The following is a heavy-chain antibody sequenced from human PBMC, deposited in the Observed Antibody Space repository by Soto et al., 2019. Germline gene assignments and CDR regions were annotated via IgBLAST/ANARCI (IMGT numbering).Heavy chain of an antibody. CDR1: EDTFSHYF. D-gene: IGHD6-19*01. CDR3: TRSNYNVGWFQLQFDS. V-gene: IGHV1-2*02. Sequence: ASVTVSCKASEDTFSHYFFHWVRQAPGRGLEWLGWINPNTGNTNYNKKSQVRGTMTRDTYMSTVYMELTRIRSDDKAMFYYTRSNYNVGWFQLQFDSWGQGTLVTVSS. CDR2: INPNTGNT. J-gene: IGHJ4*02.